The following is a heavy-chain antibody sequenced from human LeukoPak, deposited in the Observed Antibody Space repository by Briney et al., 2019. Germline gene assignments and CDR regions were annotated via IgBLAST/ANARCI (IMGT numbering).Heavy chain of an antibody. CDR1: GYTFTGNY. Sequence: ASVKVSCKASGYTFTGNYRHWLRQAPGQGLEWMGWINPNSGGTNYAQKFQGSVTMPSDTSISTAYMELSRLRSDDTAVYYCARVAGELRFLEWLPMWGNAFDIWGQGTMVTVSS. D-gene: IGHD3-3*01. J-gene: IGHJ3*02. CDR2: INPNSGGT. V-gene: IGHV1-2*02. CDR3: ARVAGELRFLEWLPMWGNAFDI.